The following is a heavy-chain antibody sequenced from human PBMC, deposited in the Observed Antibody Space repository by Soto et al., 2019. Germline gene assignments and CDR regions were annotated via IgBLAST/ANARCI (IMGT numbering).Heavy chain of an antibody. V-gene: IGHV4-31*03. CDR2: IYYSGST. Sequence: PSETLSLTCTVSGSSISSGGYYWSWIRQHPGKGLEWIGYIYYSGSTYYNPSLKSRVTISVDTSKNQFSLKLSSVTAADTAVYYCARESSYDSSGYYGLDYWGQGTLVTVSS. D-gene: IGHD3-22*01. CDR1: GSSISSGGYY. CDR3: ARESSYDSSGYYGLDY. J-gene: IGHJ4*02.